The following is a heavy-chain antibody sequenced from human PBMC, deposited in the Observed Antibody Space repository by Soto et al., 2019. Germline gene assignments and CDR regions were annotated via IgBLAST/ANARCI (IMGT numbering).Heavy chain of an antibody. Sequence: GGSLRLSCAASGFTFSSYAMHWVRQAPGKGLEYVSAITSSGGSTYYANSVKGRFTISRDNSKNTLYLQMGSLRAEDMAVYYCARGSPYYYGSGSYYTMDYWGQGTLVTVSS. CDR3: ARGSPYYYGSGSYYTMDY. CDR1: GFTFSSYA. J-gene: IGHJ4*02. V-gene: IGHV3-64*01. CDR2: ITSSGGST. D-gene: IGHD3-10*01.